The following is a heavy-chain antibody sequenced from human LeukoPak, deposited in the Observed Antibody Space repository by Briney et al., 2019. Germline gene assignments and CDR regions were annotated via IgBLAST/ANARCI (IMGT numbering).Heavy chain of an antibody. Sequence: GASLKVSCEASGYTFTGYYMHWVLQAPGQGLELMVRINPNSGGTNYAQKVQGRVTMTRGTSINTAYMELSRLRSDDTAVYYGARPRTVLDNWLDPWGQGTLVTVSS. D-gene: IGHD2-2*01. V-gene: IGHV1-2*06. CDR3: ARPRTVLDNWLDP. J-gene: IGHJ5*02. CDR2: INPNSGGT. CDR1: GYTFTGYY.